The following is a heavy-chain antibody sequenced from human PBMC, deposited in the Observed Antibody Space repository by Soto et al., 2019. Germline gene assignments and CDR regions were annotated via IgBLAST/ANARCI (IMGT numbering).Heavy chain of an antibody. D-gene: IGHD2-2*01. V-gene: IGHV4-39*01. CDR1: DDPISSSSYY. Sequence: SETLSLTGTGSDDPISSSSYYWGWIRQAPGKGPEWIGSIYYTGRTYYNPSLKSRVYISADTSENQFSLKLSSVTAADTAVYYSSRHMVKAWDVVSVPPAQSGFEPWGQGALRTVS. CDR2: IYYTGRT. J-gene: IGHJ5*02. CDR3: SRHMVKAWDVVSVPPAQSGFEP.